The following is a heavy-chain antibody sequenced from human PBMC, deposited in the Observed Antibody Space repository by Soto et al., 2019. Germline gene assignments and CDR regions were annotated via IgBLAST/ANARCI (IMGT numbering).Heavy chain of an antibody. D-gene: IGHD3-10*01. J-gene: IGHJ6*02. CDR1: GYTFTGYY. Sequence: QVQLVQSGAEVKKPGASVKVSCKASGYTFTGYYMHWVRQAPGQGLEWMGWINPNSGGTNYAQKFQGRVTMTRDTSISTAYMELIRLRSDDTAVYYCARGGLITMVRGVIVDYYGMDVWGQGTTVTVSS. CDR2: INPNSGGT. CDR3: ARGGLITMVRGVIVDYYGMDV. V-gene: IGHV1-2*02.